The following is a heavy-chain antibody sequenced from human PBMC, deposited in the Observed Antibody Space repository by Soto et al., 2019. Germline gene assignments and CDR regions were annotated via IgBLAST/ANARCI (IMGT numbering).Heavy chain of an antibody. D-gene: IGHD3-3*01. Sequence: QLQLQESGPGLVKPSETLSLTCTVSGGSISSSSYYWGWIRQPPGKGLEWIGSIYYSGSTYYNPSLKSRVTIAVDTSKNQFSLELSSVTAADTAVYYCARQYDFWSGYYSFDAFDIWGQGTMVTVSS. CDR3: ARQYDFWSGYYSFDAFDI. J-gene: IGHJ3*02. CDR2: IYYSGST. V-gene: IGHV4-39*01. CDR1: GGSISSSSYY.